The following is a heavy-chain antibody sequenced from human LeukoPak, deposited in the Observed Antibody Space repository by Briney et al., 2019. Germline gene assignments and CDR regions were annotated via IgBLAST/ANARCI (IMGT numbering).Heavy chain of an antibody. V-gene: IGHV3-66*01. CDR3: ARVRFMITFGGVIPNYFDY. CDR1: GFTFSSYA. Sequence: TGGSLRLSCAASGFTFSSYAMSWVRQAPGKGLEWVSVIYSGGSTYYADSVKGRFTISRDNSKNTLYLQMNSLRAEDTAVYYCARVRFMITFGGVIPNYFDYWGQGTLVTVSS. D-gene: IGHD3-16*02. J-gene: IGHJ4*02. CDR2: IYSGGST.